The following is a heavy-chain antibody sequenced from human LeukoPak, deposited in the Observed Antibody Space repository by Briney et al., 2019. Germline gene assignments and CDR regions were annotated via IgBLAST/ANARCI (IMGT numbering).Heavy chain of an antibody. D-gene: IGHD5-12*01. J-gene: IGHJ3*02. CDR2: IKQDGSEK. CDR1: GFSFNRDW. Sequence: GGSLRLSCAGSGFSFNRDWMAWFRQAPGKGLEWVANIKQDGSEKYYVDSVKGRFTISRDNSKNTLYLQMNSLRAEDTAVYYCAKDPPSGYGWVIWGQGTMVTVSS. CDR3: AKDPPSGYGWVI. V-gene: IGHV3-7*05.